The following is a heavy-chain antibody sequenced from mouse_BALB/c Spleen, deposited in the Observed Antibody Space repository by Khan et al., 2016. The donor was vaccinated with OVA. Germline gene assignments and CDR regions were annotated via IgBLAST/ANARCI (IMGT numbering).Heavy chain of an antibody. J-gene: IGHJ4*01. V-gene: IGHV1-4*01. D-gene: IGHD2-14*01. CDR2: INPRSDYT. CDR1: GYTFTSHT. CDR3: ARRTTEYALDY. Sequence: QLQQSGAELARPGASVKMSCKASGYTFTSHTMHWVKQRPGQGLEWIGYINPRSDYTQYNQKFNDKATLTADISSSTAYMQLSSLTSEDSAVYYCARRTTEYALDYWGQGTSVTVSS.